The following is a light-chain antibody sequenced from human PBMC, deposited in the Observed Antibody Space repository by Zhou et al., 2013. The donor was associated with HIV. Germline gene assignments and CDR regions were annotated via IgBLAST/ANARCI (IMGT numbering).Light chain of an antibody. V-gene: IGKV1-5*03. CDR2: KAS. J-gene: IGKJ3*01. CDR1: QDIRTW. CDR3: QQSSSFPFT. Sequence: DIQMTQSPSTLSASVGDRVTITCRASQDIRTWVAWYQQKPGKVPKLLIYKASSLESGVPSRFSGSGSGTDFTLTISSLQPEDFATYYCQQSSSFPFTFGPGTKVDV.